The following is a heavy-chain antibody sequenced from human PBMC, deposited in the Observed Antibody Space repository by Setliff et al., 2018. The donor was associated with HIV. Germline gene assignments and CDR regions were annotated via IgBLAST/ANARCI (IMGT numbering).Heavy chain of an antibody. CDR3: ARAPTLFGVEYYYYFGMDV. V-gene: IGHV1-2*02. CDR2: INPHSGDT. Sequence: GASVKVSCKASGGTFSSYAISWVRQAPGQGLEWMGWINPHSGDTNYAQKFQDRVTMTRDTSVNIAYMQLSRLRSDDTAVYYCARAPTLFGVEYYYYFGMDVWGQGTTVSVSS. D-gene: IGHD3-3*01. J-gene: IGHJ6*02. CDR1: GGTFSSYA.